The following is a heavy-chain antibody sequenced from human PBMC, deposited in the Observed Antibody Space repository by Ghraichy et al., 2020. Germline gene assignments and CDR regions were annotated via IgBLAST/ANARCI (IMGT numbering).Heavy chain of an antibody. CDR1: GGSISSGGYY. J-gene: IGHJ6*02. D-gene: IGHD2-2*01. Sequence: SETLSLTCTVSGGSISSGGYYWSWIRQHPGKGLEWIGYIYYSGSTYYNPSLKSRVTISVDTSKNQFSLKLSSVTAADTAVYYCARDSKDIVVVPAAKAYYYGMDVWGQGTTVTVSS. CDR2: IYYSGST. V-gene: IGHV4-31*03. CDR3: ARDSKDIVVVPAAKAYYYGMDV.